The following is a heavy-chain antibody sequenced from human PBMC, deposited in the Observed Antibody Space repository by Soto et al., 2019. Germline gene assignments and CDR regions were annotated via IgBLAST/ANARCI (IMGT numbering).Heavy chain of an antibody. J-gene: IGHJ6*02. D-gene: IGHD2-15*01. CDR3: ARAKDCSGGSCYFIYYYYYYGMVV. CDR2: INHSGST. Sequence: SETLSLTCAVYGGSFSGYYWSWIRQPPGKGLEWIGEINHSGSTNYNPSLKSRVTISVDTSKNQFSLKLSSVTAADTAVYYCARAKDCSGGSCYFIYYYYYYGMVVWGQGTTVTVSS. V-gene: IGHV4-34*01. CDR1: GGSFSGYY.